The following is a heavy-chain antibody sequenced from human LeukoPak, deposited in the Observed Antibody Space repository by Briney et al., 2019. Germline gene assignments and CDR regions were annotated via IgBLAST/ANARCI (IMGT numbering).Heavy chain of an antibody. CDR2: IYYSGST. D-gene: IGHD1-26*01. J-gene: IGHJ5*02. Sequence: SQTLSLTCTVSGGSISSGGYYWSWIRQHPGKGLKWIGYIYYSGSTYYNPSLKSRVTISVDTSKNQFSLKLSSVTAADTAVYYCARFGELDHSNRWWFDPWGQGTLVTVSS. CDR1: GGSISSGGYY. V-gene: IGHV4-31*03. CDR3: ARFGELDHSNRWWFDP.